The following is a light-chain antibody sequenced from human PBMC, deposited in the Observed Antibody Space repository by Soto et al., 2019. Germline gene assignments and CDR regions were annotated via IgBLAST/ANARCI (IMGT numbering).Light chain of an antibody. V-gene: IGKV1-39*01. Sequence: DIQMTQSPSSLSASAGDRVTITCRASQSISSYLNWYQQKPGTAPKLLIYAASSLQSGVPSRFGGSGSGTDFTLTISSLQPEDFATYYCQQSYSTPYTFGQGTKLEIK. CDR3: QQSYSTPYT. CDR1: QSISSY. CDR2: AAS. J-gene: IGKJ2*01.